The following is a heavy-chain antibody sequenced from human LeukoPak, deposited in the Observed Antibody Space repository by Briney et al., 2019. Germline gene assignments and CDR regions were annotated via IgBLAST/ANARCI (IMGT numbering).Heavy chain of an antibody. D-gene: IGHD1-26*01. CDR3: ARAVGATDYWYFDL. CDR1: GFTFSGYG. J-gene: IGHJ2*01. Sequence: PERSLRLSCAASGFTFSGYGMHWVRQAPGKGLEWVALISYDGSNKYYADSVEGRFTISRDNSKNTLYLQLNSLNAQDTAVFYCARAVGATDYWYFDLWGRGTLVTVSS. CDR2: ISYDGSNK. V-gene: IGHV3-30*03.